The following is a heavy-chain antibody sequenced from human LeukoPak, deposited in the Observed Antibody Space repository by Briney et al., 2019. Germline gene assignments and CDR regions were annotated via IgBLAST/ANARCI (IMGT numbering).Heavy chain of an antibody. CDR2: IIPIFGTA. V-gene: IGHV1-69*05. CDR1: GGTFSSYA. D-gene: IGHD3-10*01. Sequence: SVKVSCKASGGTFSSYAISWLRQAPGQGLEWMGRIIPIFGTANYAQKFQGRVTITTDESTSTAYMELSSLRSEDTAVYYCASGFRELLEDYFDYWGQGALGTVSS. J-gene: IGHJ4*02. CDR3: ASGFRELLEDYFDY.